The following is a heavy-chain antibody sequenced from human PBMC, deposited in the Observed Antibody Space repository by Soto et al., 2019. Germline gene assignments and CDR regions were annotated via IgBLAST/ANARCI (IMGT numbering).Heavy chain of an antibody. J-gene: IGHJ5*02. Sequence: QVQLQESGPGLVKPSGTLSLTCAVSGGSISSSNWWSWVRQPPGKGLAWIGEIYHSGSTNYNPSPKRWGHHIRRQVEYPFRPEAGSGARGGPGLFFWAEGIGDYQLLSRWFDPWGQGTLVTVSS. CDR3: AEGIGDYQLLSRWFDP. CDR1: GGSISSSNW. V-gene: IGHV4-4*02. CDR2: IYHSGST. D-gene: IGHD2-2*01.